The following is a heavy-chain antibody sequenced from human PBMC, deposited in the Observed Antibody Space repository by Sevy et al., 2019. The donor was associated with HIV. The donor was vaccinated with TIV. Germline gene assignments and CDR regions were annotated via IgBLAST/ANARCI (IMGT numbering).Heavy chain of an antibody. V-gene: IGHV4-34*01. D-gene: IGHD6-13*01. CDR2: INHSGST. CDR1: GGSFSGYY. Sequence: SETLSLACAVYGGSFSGYYWSWIRQPPGKGLEWIGEINHSGSTNYNPSLKSRVTISVDTSKNQFSLKLSSVTAADTAVYYCAGGRSKLQLVRKYYYYGMDVWGQGTTVTVSS. CDR3: AGGRSKLQLVRKYYYYGMDV. J-gene: IGHJ6*02.